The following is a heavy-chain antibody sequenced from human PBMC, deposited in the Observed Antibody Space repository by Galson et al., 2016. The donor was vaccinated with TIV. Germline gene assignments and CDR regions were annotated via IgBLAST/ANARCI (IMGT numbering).Heavy chain of an antibody. CDR1: GDSVSSDSAA. D-gene: IGHD3-3*01. CDR3: ARATPSVFGVVMTLDY. CDR2: TYXRSKWYN. Sequence: AISGDSVSSDSAAWNWIRQSPSRGLEWLGRTYXRSKWYNDYAVAVKSRITITPDTSKNQFSLQLTSVTPEDTAVYYCARATPSVFGVVMTLDYWGQGTLVTVSS. J-gene: IGHJ4*02. V-gene: IGHV6-1*01.